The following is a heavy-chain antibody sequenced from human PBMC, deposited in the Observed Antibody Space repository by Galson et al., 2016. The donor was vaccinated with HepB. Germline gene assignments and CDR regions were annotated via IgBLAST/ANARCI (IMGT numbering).Heavy chain of an antibody. CDR2: TYYSGNT. Sequence: TLSLTCTVSGDSISGSGYYWSWIRQHPEKGLEWIGYTYYSGNTYYNPSLKSRVSISVDTSKSQFSLRLSSVAAADTAVYYCARDRYYYDSSGYYYYFDSWGQGTLVTVSS. V-gene: IGHV4-31*03. D-gene: IGHD3-22*01. CDR3: ARDRYYYDSSGYYYYFDS. CDR1: GDSISGSGYY. J-gene: IGHJ4*02.